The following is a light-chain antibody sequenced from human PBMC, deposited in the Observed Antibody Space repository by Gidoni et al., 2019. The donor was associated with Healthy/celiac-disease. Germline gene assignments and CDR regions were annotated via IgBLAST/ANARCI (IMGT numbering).Light chain of an antibody. V-gene: IGKV2-28*01. Sequence: DIVMTQFPLSLLVTPGEPASISCTSSQSLLHSNGYNYLDWYLQKQRQSPQLLIYLCSNRASGVPDSVSGSGSGTDLTLKISKGEAEDVGVYYCMQALQTPRTFGPGTKVDIK. CDR1: QSLLHSNGYNY. J-gene: IGKJ3*01. CDR3: MQALQTPRT. CDR2: LCS.